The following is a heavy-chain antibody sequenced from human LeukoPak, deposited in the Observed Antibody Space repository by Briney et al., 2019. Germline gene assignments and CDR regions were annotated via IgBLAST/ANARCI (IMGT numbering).Heavy chain of an antibody. Sequence: GGSLRLSCAVSGLTFSSSWMDWVRQAPGKGLEWVASINPDGNKKYSADSVKGRFTISRDNAKNTLYLQMNCLRVEDTAVYYCARDTPGDGMDYWGLGTLVTVSS. CDR1: GLTFSSSW. CDR2: INPDGNKK. CDR3: ARDTPGDGMDY. J-gene: IGHJ4*02. V-gene: IGHV3-7*01. D-gene: IGHD5-24*01.